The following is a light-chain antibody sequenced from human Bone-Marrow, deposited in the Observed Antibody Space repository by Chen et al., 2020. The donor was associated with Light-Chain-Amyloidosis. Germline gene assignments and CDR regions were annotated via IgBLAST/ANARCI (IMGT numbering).Light chain of an antibody. CDR1: STDVGSYNL. J-gene: IGLJ1*01. CDR2: EDN. V-gene: IGLV2-23*01. CDR3: CSYASGNNFV. Sequence: QSALTQPAPVSGPPGQSITISSSGTSTDVGSYNLVSWYQQYPGKPPKLIIYEDNKRPSGVSSRFSGSKSGNTASLTISGLQAEDESAYYCCSYASGNNFVFGTGTDVTVL.